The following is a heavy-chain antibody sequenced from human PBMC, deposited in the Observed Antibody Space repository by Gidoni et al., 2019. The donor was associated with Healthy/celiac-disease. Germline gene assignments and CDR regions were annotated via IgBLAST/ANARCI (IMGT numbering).Heavy chain of an antibody. CDR1: GYTFTGYY. Sequence: GASVKVSCKASGYTFTGYYMHWVRQAPGQGLEWMGWINPNSGGTNYAQKFQGWVTMTRDTSISTADMELSRLRSDDTAVYYCARAHGYSYGQGMDVWGQGTTVTVSS. CDR3: ARAHGYSYGQGMDV. V-gene: IGHV1-2*04. D-gene: IGHD5-18*01. CDR2: INPNSGGT. J-gene: IGHJ6*02.